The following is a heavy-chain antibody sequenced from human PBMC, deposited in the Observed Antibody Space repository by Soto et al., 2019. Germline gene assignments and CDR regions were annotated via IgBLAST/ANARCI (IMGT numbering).Heavy chain of an antibody. CDR2: ISSSSSYI. D-gene: IGHD3-16*01. CDR1: GFTFSSYS. J-gene: IGHJ4*02. CDR3: AREDTFGGDQLDY. V-gene: IGHV3-21*01. Sequence: GGSLRLSCAASGFTFSSYSMNWVRQAPGKGLEWVSSISSSSSYIYYADSVKGRFTISRDNAKNSLYLQMNSLRAEDTAVYYCAREDTFGGDQLDYWGQGTLVTVSS.